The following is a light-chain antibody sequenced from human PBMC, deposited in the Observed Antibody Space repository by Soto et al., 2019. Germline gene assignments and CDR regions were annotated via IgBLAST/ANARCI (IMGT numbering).Light chain of an antibody. J-gene: IGKJ1*01. CDR3: QQYYRTPRT. CDR1: QNLLYSSYYKNH. Sequence: DIVMTQSPDSLAVSLGERATINCRSSQNLLYSSYYKNHLAWYQQKPGQPPKLVIYWASTRESGVPDRFSGSGSGTDFTLTINSLQAEDVAVYYCQQYYRTPRTFGQGTKVEVK. CDR2: WAS. V-gene: IGKV4-1*01.